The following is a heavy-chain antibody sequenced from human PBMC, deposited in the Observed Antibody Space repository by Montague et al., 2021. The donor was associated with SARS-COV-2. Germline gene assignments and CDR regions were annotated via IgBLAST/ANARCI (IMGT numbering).Heavy chain of an antibody. V-gene: IGHV4-39*01. J-gene: IGHJ5*02. D-gene: IGHD3-10*01. CDR3: ARLVWVGELSSENWFDP. CDR1: GGSISSTSNY. Sequence: SETLSLTCTVSGGSISSTSNYWGWIRQPPGKGLDWIGSIYYSGSTYYNSSLKSRVTISVDTAKNQFSLKLNSVTAADPAVYYCARLVWVGELSSENWFDPWGQGTLFTVSA. CDR2: IYYSGST.